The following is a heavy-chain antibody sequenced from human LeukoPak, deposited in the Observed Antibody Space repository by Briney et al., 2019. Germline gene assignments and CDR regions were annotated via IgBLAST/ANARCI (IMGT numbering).Heavy chain of an antibody. CDR1: GFTFSSYS. V-gene: IGHV3-23*01. CDR3: ADDGSGSYSY. D-gene: IGHD3-10*01. CDR2: ISGSGGST. Sequence: GGSLRLSCAASGFTFSSYSMNWVRQAPGKGLEWVSAISGSGGSTYYADSVKGRFTISRDNSKNTLYLQMNSLRAEDTAVYYCADDGSGSYSYWGQGTLVTVSS. J-gene: IGHJ4*02.